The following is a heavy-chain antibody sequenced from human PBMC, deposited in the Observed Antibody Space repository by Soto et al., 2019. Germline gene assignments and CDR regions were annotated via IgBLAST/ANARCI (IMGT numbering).Heavy chain of an antibody. CDR3: AREGSGWYVAFDI. V-gene: IGHV1-69*13. Sequence: SVKVSCKASGGTFSSYAISWVRQAPGQGLEWMGGIIPIFGTANYAQKFQGRVTITADESTSTAYMELSSLRSEDTAVYYCAREGSGWYVAFDIWGQGTMVTVSS. D-gene: IGHD6-19*01. CDR2: IIPIFGTA. CDR1: GGTFSSYA. J-gene: IGHJ3*02.